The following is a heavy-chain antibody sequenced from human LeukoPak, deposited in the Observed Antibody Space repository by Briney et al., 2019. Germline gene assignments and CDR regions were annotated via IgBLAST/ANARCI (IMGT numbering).Heavy chain of an antibody. Sequence: PSETLSLTCSVSGTSISSGGYYWSWIRQHPGKGLQWIGYIYYNGSTYYNPSLKSRFSISVDTSKKQFSLNLSSVTAADTAVYYCAREWGGYNYYYGMDVWGQGTTVTVSS. CDR1: GTSISSGGYY. D-gene: IGHD6-25*01. V-gene: IGHV4-31*03. J-gene: IGHJ6*02. CDR3: AREWGGYNYYYGMDV. CDR2: IYYNGST.